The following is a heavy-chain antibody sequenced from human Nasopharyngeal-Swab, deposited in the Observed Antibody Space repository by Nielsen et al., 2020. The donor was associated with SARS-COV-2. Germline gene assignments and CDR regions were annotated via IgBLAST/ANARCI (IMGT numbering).Heavy chain of an antibody. CDR3: TFDSSGYYPHDAFDI. CDR1: GFTFGGYA. Sequence: GGSLRLSCTASGFTFGGYAMSWVRQAPGKGLEWVGFIRSKAYGGTTEYAASVKGRFTISRDDSKSIAYLQMNSLKTEDTAVYYCTFDSSGYYPHDAFDIWGQGTMVTVSS. CDR2: IRSKAYGGTT. D-gene: IGHD3-22*01. V-gene: IGHV3-49*04. J-gene: IGHJ3*02.